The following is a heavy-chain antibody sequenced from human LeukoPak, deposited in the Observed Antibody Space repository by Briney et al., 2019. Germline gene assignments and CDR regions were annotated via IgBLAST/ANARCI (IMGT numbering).Heavy chain of an antibody. CDR2: ITASGTAM. J-gene: IGHJ4*02. CDR3: ASSGSYRFDY. D-gene: IGHD1-26*01. CDR1: GFTFSSYS. V-gene: IGHV3-48*02. Sequence: HSGGSLRLSCAASGFTFSSYSMNWVRQAPGKGLEWVLHITASGTAMFYADSVKGRFTISRDNAKNSLYLRMNSLRDEDTAVYYCASSGSYRFDYWGQGTLVTVSS.